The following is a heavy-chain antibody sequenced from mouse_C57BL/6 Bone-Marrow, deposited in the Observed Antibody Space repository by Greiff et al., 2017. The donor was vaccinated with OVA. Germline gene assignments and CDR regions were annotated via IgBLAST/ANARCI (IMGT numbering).Heavy chain of an antibody. Sequence: VQLQQSGPELVKPGASVKISCKASGYSFTDYNMNWVKQSPGKSLEWIGVINPNYGTTSYNQKFKGKATLTVDQSSSTSYMQLNSLTSADAAVYDCARGGNYGYYLDYWGKGTTLTVSS. CDR1: GYSFTDYN. J-gene: IGHJ2*01. D-gene: IGHD2-2*01. CDR2: INPNYGTT. V-gene: IGHV1-39*01. CDR3: ARGGNYGYYLDY.